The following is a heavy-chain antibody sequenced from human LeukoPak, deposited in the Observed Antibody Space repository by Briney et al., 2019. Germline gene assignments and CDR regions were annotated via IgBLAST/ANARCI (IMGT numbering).Heavy chain of an antibody. J-gene: IGHJ4*02. V-gene: IGHV3-23*01. Sequence: GGSLRLSCAASGFTFSSYGMRWVRQAPGKGMEWGSAIRGSGGSTYYADSVKGRFTISRDNSKNTLYLQMNRLRAEDAVVYYCAKAPLSRCTGAICYALDYWGQGTLVTVSS. CDR3: AKAPLSRCTGAICYALDY. D-gene: IGHD2-15*01. CDR1: GFTFSSYG. CDR2: IRGSGGST.